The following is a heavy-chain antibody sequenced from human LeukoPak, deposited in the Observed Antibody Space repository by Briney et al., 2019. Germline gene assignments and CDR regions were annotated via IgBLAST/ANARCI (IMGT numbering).Heavy chain of an antibody. CDR1: GFTFSSYG. J-gene: IGHJ4*02. CDR2: ISYDGSNK. CDR3: AKDKYSSGLLIYYFDY. V-gene: IGHV3-30*18. Sequence: GGSLRLSCAASGFTFSSYGMHRVRQAPGKGLGWVAVISYDGSNKYYADSVKGRFTISRDNSRNTLYLQMNSLRAEDTAVYYCAKDKYSSGLLIYYFDYWGQGTLVTVSS. D-gene: IGHD6-19*01.